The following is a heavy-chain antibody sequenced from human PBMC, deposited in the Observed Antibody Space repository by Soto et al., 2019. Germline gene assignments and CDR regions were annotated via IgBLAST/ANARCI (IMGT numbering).Heavy chain of an antibody. D-gene: IGHD3-16*01. Sequence: SVKVSCKASGGTFSSHAISWVRQAPGQGLEWMGGIIPFFKAANYAQKFQGRVTITADDSTSTAYMDLYSLRSEDTAVYYCARDVPLNYYDGTFSYYAMDVWRQGTTVTVSS. CDR3: ARDVPLNYYDGTFSYYAMDV. CDR2: IIPFFKAA. CDR1: GGTFSSHA. V-gene: IGHV1-69*13. J-gene: IGHJ6*02.